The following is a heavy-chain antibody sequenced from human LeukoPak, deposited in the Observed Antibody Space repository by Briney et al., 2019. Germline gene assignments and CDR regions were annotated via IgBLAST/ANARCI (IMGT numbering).Heavy chain of an antibody. CDR3: ARVLREWLLFGWFDP. CDR2: ISGGGVTT. CDR1: GFTSIAYA. Sequence: GGSLRLSCVGSGFTSIAYALTWARQAPGKGLEWVSGISGGGVTTYYADSVKGRFTISRDNSKNTLYLQMNSLRAEDTAVYYCARVLREWLLFGWFDPWGQGTLVTVSS. J-gene: IGHJ5*02. V-gene: IGHV3-23*01. D-gene: IGHD3-3*01.